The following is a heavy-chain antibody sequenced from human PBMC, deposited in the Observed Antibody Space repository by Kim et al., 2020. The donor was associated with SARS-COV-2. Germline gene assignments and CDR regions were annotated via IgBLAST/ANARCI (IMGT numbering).Heavy chain of an antibody. D-gene: IGHD2-2*01. J-gene: IGHJ4*02. V-gene: IGHV3-30*04. CDR3: AGGGKIVVVPAALDY. Sequence: GGSLRLSCAASGFTFSSYAMHWVRQAPGKGLEWVAVISYDGSNKYYADSVKGRFTISRDNSKNTLYLQMNSLRAEDTAVYYCAGGGKIVVVPAALDYWGQGTLVTVSS. CDR1: GFTFSSYA. CDR2: ISYDGSNK.